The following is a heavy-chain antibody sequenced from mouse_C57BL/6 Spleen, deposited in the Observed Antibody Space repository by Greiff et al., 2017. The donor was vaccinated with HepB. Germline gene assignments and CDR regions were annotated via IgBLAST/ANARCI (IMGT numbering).Heavy chain of an antibody. CDR1: GFTFSSYT. CDR2: ISGGGGNT. V-gene: IGHV5-9*01. J-gene: IGHJ2*01. CDR3: ARGIENYFDY. Sequence: EVKLEESGGGLVKPGGSLKLSCAASGFTFSSYTMSWVRQTPEKRLEWVATISGGGGNTYYPDSVKGRFTISRDNAKNTLYLQMSSLRSEDTALYYCARGIENYFDYWGQGTTLTVSS.